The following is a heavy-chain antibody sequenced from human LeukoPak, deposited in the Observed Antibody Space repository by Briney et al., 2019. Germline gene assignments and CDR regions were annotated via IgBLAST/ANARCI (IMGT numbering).Heavy chain of an antibody. CDR2: ISGSGGST. CDR3: AKGPLCSGTTCYTVGHFDP. D-gene: IGHD2-2*02. J-gene: IGHJ5*02. V-gene: IGHV3-23*01. Sequence: HAGGSLRLSCAASGFTFSSYAMSWVRQAPGKGLEWVSSISGSGGSTYYAHSVKGRFTISRDNSKNTLYLQMNSLRAEDTAVYHCAKGPLCSGTTCYTVGHFDPRGQGTLVTVSS. CDR1: GFTFSSYA.